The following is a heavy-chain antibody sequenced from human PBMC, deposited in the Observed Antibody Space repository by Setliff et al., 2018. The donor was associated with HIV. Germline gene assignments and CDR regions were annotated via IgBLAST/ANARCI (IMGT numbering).Heavy chain of an antibody. V-gene: IGHV4-59*01. CDR3: ARDSDGSSYYHFAH. CDR1: RGSIKYYF. D-gene: IGHD3-22*01. J-gene: IGHJ4*02. CDR2: ISYSGTT. Sequence: SETLSLTCTVSRGSIKYYFWSWIRQPPGKGLECIGHISYSGTTNYNPSLESRVSISVDTSKNQFSLRLKSVTAADTAVYYCARDSDGSSYYHFAHWSQGTLVTVS.